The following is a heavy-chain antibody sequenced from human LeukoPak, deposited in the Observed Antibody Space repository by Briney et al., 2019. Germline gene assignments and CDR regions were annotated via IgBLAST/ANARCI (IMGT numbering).Heavy chain of an antibody. CDR3: ARESYSSGWYGGGGYFDY. D-gene: IGHD6-19*01. V-gene: IGHV1-2*06. Sequence: AASVKVSCKASGYTFTSYDINWVRQATGQGLEWMGRINPNSGGTNYAQKFQGRVTMTRDTSISTAYMELSRLRSDDTAVYYCARESYSSGWYGGGGYFDYWGQGTLVTVSS. J-gene: IGHJ4*02. CDR2: INPNSGGT. CDR1: GYTFTSYD.